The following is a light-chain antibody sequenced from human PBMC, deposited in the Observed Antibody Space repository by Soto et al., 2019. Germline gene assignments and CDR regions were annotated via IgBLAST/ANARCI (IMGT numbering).Light chain of an antibody. CDR1: HSVSGG. J-gene: IGKJ2*01. Sequence: EIVMTQSPATLSVSPGERATLSCRASHSVSGGLAWYQQKPGQAPRLLIYRASIRVTGIPARFSGSGSGTEFTLTISSLQSEDFAVYYCQSNNIWPYTFGQGTKLEIK. CDR3: QSNNIWPYT. CDR2: RAS. V-gene: IGKV3-15*01.